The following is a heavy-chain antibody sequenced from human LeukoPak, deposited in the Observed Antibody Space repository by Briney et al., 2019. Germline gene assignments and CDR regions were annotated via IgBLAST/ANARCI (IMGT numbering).Heavy chain of an antibody. J-gene: IGHJ5*02. Sequence: SETLSLTCTVSGVSISSSSYYWGWIRQPPGKGLEWVGSIYYSGSTYYNPSLKSRVTISVDTSKNQFSLKLSSVTAADTAVYYCARDRRRGPFDPWGQGTLVTVSS. V-gene: IGHV4-39*07. CDR1: GVSISSSSYY. CDR3: ARDRRRGPFDP. D-gene: IGHD1-26*01. CDR2: IYYSGST.